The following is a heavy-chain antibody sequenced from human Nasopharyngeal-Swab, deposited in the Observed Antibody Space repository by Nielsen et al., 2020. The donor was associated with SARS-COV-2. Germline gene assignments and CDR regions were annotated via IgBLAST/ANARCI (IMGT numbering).Heavy chain of an antibody. CDR3: ARDGYYGSGSYYNVPYYYYYYGMDV. V-gene: IGHV1-46*01. CDR1: GYTFTSYY. CDR2: INPSGGST. D-gene: IGHD3-10*01. Sequence: ASVKVSCKASGYTFTSYYMHWVRQAPGQGLEWMGIINPSGGSTSYAQKLQGRVTMTRDTSTSTVYMELSSLRSEDTAVYYCARDGYYGSGSYYNVPYYYYYYGMDVWGQGTTVTVSS. J-gene: IGHJ6*02.